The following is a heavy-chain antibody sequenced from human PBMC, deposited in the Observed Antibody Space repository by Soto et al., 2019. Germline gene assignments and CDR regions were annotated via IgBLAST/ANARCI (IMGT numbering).Heavy chain of an antibody. D-gene: IGHD2-15*01. Sequence: VQLVQSGAEVKKPGSSVKVSCKASGGTFSSYAISWVRQAPGQGLEWMGGIIPIFGTANYAQKFQGRVTITADESTSTAYMELSSLRSEDTAVYYCAINPRGLGYCSGGSCPDFDYWGQGTLVTVSS. J-gene: IGHJ4*02. CDR3: AINPRGLGYCSGGSCPDFDY. CDR1: GGTFSSYA. V-gene: IGHV1-69*01. CDR2: IIPIFGTA.